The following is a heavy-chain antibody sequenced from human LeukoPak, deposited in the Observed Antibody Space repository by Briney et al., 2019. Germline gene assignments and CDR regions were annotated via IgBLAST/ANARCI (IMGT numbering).Heavy chain of an antibody. CDR1: GFTFTSYG. D-gene: IGHD3-3*01. CDR3: ARDLNRYDFWSGYYNFDY. V-gene: IGHV1-18*01. J-gene: IGHJ4*02. Sequence: ASVKVSCKAFGFTFTSYGISWVREAPGQGLEWMGWISAYNGNTNYAQKLQGRVTMTTDTSTSTAYMELRSLRSDDTAVYYCARDLNRYDFWSGYYNFDYWGQGTLVTVSS. CDR2: ISAYNGNT.